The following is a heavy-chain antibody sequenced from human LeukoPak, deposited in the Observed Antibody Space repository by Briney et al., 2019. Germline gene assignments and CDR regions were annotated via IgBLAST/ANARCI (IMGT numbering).Heavy chain of an antibody. CDR2: INHSGST. CDR1: GGSFSGYY. D-gene: IGHD3-22*01. Sequence: PSETLSLTCAVYGGSFSGYYWSWIRQPPGKGLEWIGEINHSGSTNYNPSLKSRVTISVDTSKNQFSLKLSSVTAADTAVYYCARGLGGYYYDSSGMSYWGQGTLVTVSS. CDR3: ARGLGGYYYDSSGMSY. J-gene: IGHJ4*02. V-gene: IGHV4-34*01.